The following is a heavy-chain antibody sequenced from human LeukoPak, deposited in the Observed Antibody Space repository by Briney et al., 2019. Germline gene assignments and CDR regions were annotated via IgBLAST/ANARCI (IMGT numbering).Heavy chain of an antibody. V-gene: IGHV3-48*01. CDR2: ISDTSTLI. Sequence: GGSLRLSCAASGFTFSSYWMNWVRQAPGEGLEWVSYISDTSTLIYYAASVKGRFTISRDNAKNSLYLQMNSLRAEDTAMYYCARGTSRGSRYGFDSWGQGILVTVTS. CDR3: ARGTSRGSRYGFDS. D-gene: IGHD6-19*01. CDR1: GFTFSSYW. J-gene: IGHJ5*01.